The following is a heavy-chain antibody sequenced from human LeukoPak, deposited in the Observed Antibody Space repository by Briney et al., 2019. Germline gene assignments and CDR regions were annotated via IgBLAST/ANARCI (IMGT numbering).Heavy chain of an antibody. Sequence: PGRSLRLSCAASGFTFSSYGMHWVRQAPGKGLQWVAFLWYDGSNKYYADSVKGRFTISRDNSKNTLYLQINSLRAEDTAVYYCARDRGESYFDYWGQGTLVTVSS. J-gene: IGHJ4*02. CDR2: LWYDGSNK. CDR1: GFTFSSYG. CDR3: ARDRGESYFDY. V-gene: IGHV3-33*01. D-gene: IGHD3-10*01.